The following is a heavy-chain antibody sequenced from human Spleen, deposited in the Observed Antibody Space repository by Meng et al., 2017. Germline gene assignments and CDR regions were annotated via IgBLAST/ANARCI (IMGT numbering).Heavy chain of an antibody. CDR1: DYTFTGYG. V-gene: IGHV1-18*01. J-gene: IGHJ4*02. D-gene: IGHD1-26*01. Sequence: QVPPGPSGPEAKKPGASLKVSCKASDYTFTGYGVSRVRQAHGQGLEWMAWLGAHEGETSYGPKFQGRVTVTADRPTATAYMELRSLRFDDTAVYYCARGTPGRSYANYWGPGTLVTVSS. CDR3: ARGTPGRSYANY. CDR2: LGAHEGET.